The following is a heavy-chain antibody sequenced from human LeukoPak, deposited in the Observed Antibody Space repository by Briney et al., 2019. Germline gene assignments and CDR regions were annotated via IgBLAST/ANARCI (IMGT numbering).Heavy chain of an antibody. CDR1: GYSISSGYY. J-gene: IGHJ6*03. D-gene: IGHD6-13*01. CDR3: ARQHDSYHYYYVDV. V-gene: IGHV4-38-2*01. CDR2: LYHSDSI. Sequence: SETLSLTCAVSGYSISSGYYWIWIRQPPGKGLGWIGSLYHSDSIYYNPSLESRVTMSVDTSKNQFSLKLSFVTAADTAVYYCARQHDSYHYYYVDVWGKGTTVTVSS.